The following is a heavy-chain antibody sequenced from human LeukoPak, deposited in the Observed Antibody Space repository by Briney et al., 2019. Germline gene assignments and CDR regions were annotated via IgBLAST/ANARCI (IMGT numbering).Heavy chain of an antibody. CDR3: ATAPAYGDDAFDI. V-gene: IGHV1-24*01. CDR2: FDPEDGET. D-gene: IGHD2-2*01. Sequence: GASVKVSCKVSGYTLTELSMHWGRQAPGKGLEWMGGFDPEDGETIYAQKFQGRVTMTEDTSTDTAYMELSSLRSEDTAVYYCATAPAYGDDAFDIWGQGTMVTVSS. J-gene: IGHJ3*02. CDR1: GYTLTELS.